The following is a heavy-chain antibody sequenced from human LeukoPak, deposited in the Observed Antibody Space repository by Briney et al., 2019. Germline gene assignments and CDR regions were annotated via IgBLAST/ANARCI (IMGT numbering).Heavy chain of an antibody. V-gene: IGHV3-48*03. CDR2: ISSSGSTI. J-gene: IGHJ5*02. D-gene: IGHD1-7*01. CDR1: GFTFSSYE. CDR3: ARVDNWNYYDNWFDP. Sequence: GGSLRLSCAASGFTFSSYEMNWVRQAPGKGLEWISFISSSGSTISYADSVQGRFTISRDNAKNSLYLQMNSLRAEDTAVYYCARVDNWNYYDNWFDPWGQGTLVTVSS.